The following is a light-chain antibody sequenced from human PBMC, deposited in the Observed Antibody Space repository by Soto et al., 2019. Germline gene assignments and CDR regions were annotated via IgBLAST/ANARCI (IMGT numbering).Light chain of an antibody. CDR1: QRLLHSNGNIF. CDR3: MQALQTPYT. CDR2: LGF. V-gene: IGKV2-28*01. Sequence: EIVMTQSPPSLTVTPGEPASISCSSSQRLLHSNGNIFLDWYLQKPGQSPQLLIYLGFNRASGVPDRVSGSRAGTDFTLKISRVEAEDAGVYYCMQALQTPYTFGQGTKLEIK. J-gene: IGKJ2*01.